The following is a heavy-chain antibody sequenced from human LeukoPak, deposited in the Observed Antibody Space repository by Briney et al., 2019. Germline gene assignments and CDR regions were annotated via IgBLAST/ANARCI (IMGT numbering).Heavy chain of an antibody. D-gene: IGHD3-22*01. CDR3: AKVDYYDSSGLRSYFDY. Sequence: GRSLRLSCAASGFTFDDYAMHWVRQAPGKGLEWVSGISWNSGSIGYADSVKGRFTISRDYAKNSLYLQMNSLRAEDTALYYCAKVDYYDSSGLRSYFDYWGQGTLVTVSS. J-gene: IGHJ4*02. CDR1: GFTFDDYA. CDR2: ISWNSGSI. V-gene: IGHV3-9*01.